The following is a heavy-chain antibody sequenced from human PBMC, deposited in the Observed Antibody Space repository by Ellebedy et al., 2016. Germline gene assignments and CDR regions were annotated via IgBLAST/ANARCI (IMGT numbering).Heavy chain of an antibody. J-gene: IGHJ4*02. CDR2: IYTSGNT. Sequence: SETLSLXXTVSGDSINSGAYYWSWIRQPAGKGLEWIGRIYTSGNTIYKPSLKSRVTMSLDTSKNHFSLELSSVAAADTAVYYCATLTIPGGSDSWGQGTLVTVSS. CDR1: GDSINSGAYY. D-gene: IGHD3-3*01. CDR3: ATLTIPGGSDS. V-gene: IGHV4-61*02.